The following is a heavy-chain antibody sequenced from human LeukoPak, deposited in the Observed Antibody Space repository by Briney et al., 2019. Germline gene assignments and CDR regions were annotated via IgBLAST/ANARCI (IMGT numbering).Heavy chain of an antibody. CDR1: GGSISSYY. J-gene: IGHJ5*02. CDR2: IYYSGSN. D-gene: IGHD6-13*01. V-gene: IGHV4-59*08. CDR3: ARAAAAKAGVDNWFDP. Sequence: SETLSLTCTVSGGSISSYYRSWIRQPPGKGLEWIGYIYYSGSNNYNPSLKSRVTISVGTSKNQFSLKLSSVTAADTAVYYCARAAAAKAGVDNWFDPWGQGTLVTVSS.